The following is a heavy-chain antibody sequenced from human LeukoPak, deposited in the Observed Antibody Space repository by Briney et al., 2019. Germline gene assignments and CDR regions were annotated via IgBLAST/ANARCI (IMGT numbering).Heavy chain of an antibody. J-gene: IGHJ4*02. V-gene: IGHV3-74*01. Sequence: GGSLRLSCAASGFTFSSYWMHWVRQAPGKGLVWVSRINSDGSSTSYADSVKGRFTISRDNAKNTLYLQMGSLRLEDMAVYYCARRGLGYGYGNFDYWGQGTLVTVSS. D-gene: IGHD5-18*01. CDR2: INSDGSST. CDR3: ARRGLGYGYGNFDY. CDR1: GFTFSSYW.